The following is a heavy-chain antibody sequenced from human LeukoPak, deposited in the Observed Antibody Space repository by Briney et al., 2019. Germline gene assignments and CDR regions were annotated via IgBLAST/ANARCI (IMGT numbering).Heavy chain of an antibody. D-gene: IGHD1-7*01. V-gene: IGHV4-31*03. CDR3: ARVITGATAAIDY. Sequence: SQTLSLICTVSGGSISSGGYYWSWIRQHPGKGLEWIGYIYYSGSTYYNPSLKSRVTISVDTSKNQFSLKLSSVTAADTAVYYCARVITGATAAIDYWGQGTLVTVSS. J-gene: IGHJ4*02. CDR2: IYYSGST. CDR1: GGSISSGGYY.